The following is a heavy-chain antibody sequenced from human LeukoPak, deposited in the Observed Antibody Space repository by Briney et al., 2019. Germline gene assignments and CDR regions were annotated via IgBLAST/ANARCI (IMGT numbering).Heavy chain of an antibody. V-gene: IGHV4-39*07. CDR3: ARSVRGTYRTFDY. Sequence: SETPSLTCTVSGGFISSSSYYWGWIRQPPGKGLGWIGSIYYSGSTYYNPSLKSRVTISVDTSKNQFSLKLSSVTAADTAVYYCARSVRGTYRTFDYWGQGTLVTVSS. D-gene: IGHD3-10*01. CDR2: IYYSGST. CDR1: GGFISSSSYY. J-gene: IGHJ4*02.